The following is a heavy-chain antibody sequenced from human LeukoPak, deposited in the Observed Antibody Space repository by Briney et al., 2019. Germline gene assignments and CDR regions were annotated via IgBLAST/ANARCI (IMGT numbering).Heavy chain of an antibody. Sequence: NPSGTLSLTCGVSGGSIDITNYWSWVRQAPGKGLEWIGEIAHDGTTNYNPSLRSRVAMSFDRANNQFSLKLTSVTAADTAVYYCARDKFSSSYDSWGQGTLVTVSS. CDR1: GGSIDITNY. V-gene: IGHV4-4*02. CDR2: IAHDGTT. J-gene: IGHJ4*02. CDR3: ARDKFSSSYDS. D-gene: IGHD6-6*01.